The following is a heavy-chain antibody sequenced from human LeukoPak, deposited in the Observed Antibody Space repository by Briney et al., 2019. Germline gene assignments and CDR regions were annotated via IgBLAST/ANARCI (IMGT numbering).Heavy chain of an antibody. D-gene: IGHD3-10*01. CDR1: GYTVTELS. J-gene: IGHJ4*02. CDR2: FDPEDGET. CDR3: TRDPAHEEVRGIFIPYFDS. Sequence: GASVKVSCKVSGYTVTELSMHWVRQAPGKGFEWMGGFDPEDGETIYAQKFQGRLTMTTDTSTSTAYMELRSLRSDDTAMYYCTRDPAHEEVRGIFIPYFDSWGQGTLVTVSS. V-gene: IGHV1-24*01.